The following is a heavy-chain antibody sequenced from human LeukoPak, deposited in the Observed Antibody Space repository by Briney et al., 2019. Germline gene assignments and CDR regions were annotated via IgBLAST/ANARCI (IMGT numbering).Heavy chain of an antibody. CDR3: ARDPYNWNDGGYGMDV. CDR1: GFTFTTYS. J-gene: IGHJ6*04. V-gene: IGHV3-7*03. CDR2: IKKDGSDK. Sequence: GGSLRLSCAASGFTFTTYSMSWVRQAPGKGLEWVANIKKDGSDKYYVDSVKGRFTISRDNAKNSLYLKMNTLRAEDTAVYYCARDPYNWNDGGYGMDVWGKGTTVTVYS. D-gene: IGHD1-1*01.